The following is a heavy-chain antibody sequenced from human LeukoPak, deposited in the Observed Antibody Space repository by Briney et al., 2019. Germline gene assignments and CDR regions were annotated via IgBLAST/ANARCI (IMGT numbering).Heavy chain of an antibody. V-gene: IGHV4-59*08. D-gene: IGHD3-10*01. J-gene: IGHJ3*02. CDR2: IYYSGST. CDR1: GGSISSYY. Sequence: PSETLSLTCTVSGGSISSYYWSWIRQPPGKGLEWIGYIYYSGSTNYNPSLKSRVTISVDTSKNQFSLKLSSVTAADTAVYYCARRITMVRGVITSAFDIWGQGTMVTVSS. CDR3: ARRITMVRGVITSAFDI.